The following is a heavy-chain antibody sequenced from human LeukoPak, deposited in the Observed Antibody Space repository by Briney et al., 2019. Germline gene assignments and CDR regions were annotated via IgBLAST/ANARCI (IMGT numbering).Heavy chain of an antibody. CDR3: AGSYSSSWSFDY. CDR2: ISSSSSYI. D-gene: IGHD6-13*01. V-gene: IGHV3-21*01. J-gene: IGHJ4*02. Sequence: GGSLRLSCAASGFTFSSYSMNWVRQAPGKGLEWVSSISSSSSYIYYADSVKGRFTISRDNAKNSLYLQMNSLRAEDTAVYYCAGSYSSSWSFDYWGQGTLVTVSS. CDR1: GFTFSSYS.